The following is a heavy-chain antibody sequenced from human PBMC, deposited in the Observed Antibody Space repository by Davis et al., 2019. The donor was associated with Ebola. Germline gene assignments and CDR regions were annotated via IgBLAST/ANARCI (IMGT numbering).Heavy chain of an antibody. J-gene: IGHJ4*02. V-gene: IGHV3-21*01. Sequence: GESLKISCAASGFTFSSYAMSWVRQAPGKGLEWVSSISSSSSYTYYADSVKGRFTISRDNAKNSLYLQMNSLRAEDTAVYYCARGGLYSGSYLDYWGQGTLVTVSS. CDR1: GFTFSSYA. CDR3: ARGGLYSGSYLDY. CDR2: ISSSSSYT. D-gene: IGHD1-26*01.